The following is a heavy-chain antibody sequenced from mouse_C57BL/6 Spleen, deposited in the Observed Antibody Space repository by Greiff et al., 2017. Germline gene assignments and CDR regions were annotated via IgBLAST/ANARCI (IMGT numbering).Heavy chain of an antibody. CDR2: IYPGDGDT. V-gene: IGHV1-80*01. D-gene: IGHD1-1*01. Sequence: QVQLQQSGAELVKPGASVKISCKASGYAFSSYWMNWVKQRPGKGLEWIGQIYPGDGDTNYNGKFKGKATLTADKSSSTAYMQLSSLTSEDSAVXFCARGDGSSWYFDVWGTGTTVTVSS. J-gene: IGHJ1*03. CDR3: ARGDGSSWYFDV. CDR1: GYAFSSYW.